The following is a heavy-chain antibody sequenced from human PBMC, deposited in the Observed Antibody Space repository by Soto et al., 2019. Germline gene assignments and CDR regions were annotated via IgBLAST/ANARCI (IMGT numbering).Heavy chain of an antibody. V-gene: IGHV1-3*05. CDR1: GYTFTTYA. J-gene: IGHJ4*02. D-gene: IGHD6-19*01. CDR2: INAGNGNT. Sequence: QVQLVQSGAEEKKPGASVKVSCKASGYTFTTYAMHWVRQAPGHRLEWMGWINAGNGNTKYSQKFQGRVTITRDTSASTAYMELSSLRSEDTAVYYCARVTGWYFPDDWGQGTRVTVSS. CDR3: ARVTGWYFPDD.